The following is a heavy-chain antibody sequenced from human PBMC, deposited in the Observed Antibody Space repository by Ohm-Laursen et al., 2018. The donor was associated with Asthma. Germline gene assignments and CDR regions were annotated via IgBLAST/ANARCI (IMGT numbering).Heavy chain of an antibody. CDR2: IYYSGST. D-gene: IGHD4-17*01. V-gene: IGHV4-31*03. Sequence: TLSLTCTVSGGSISSGGYYWSWIRQHPGKGLEWIGYIYYSGSTYYNPSLKSRVTISVDTSKNQFSLKLSSVTAADTAVYYCAREGYGDYGIDYWGQGTLVTVSS. CDR3: AREGYGDYGIDY. CDR1: GGSISSGGYY. J-gene: IGHJ4*02.